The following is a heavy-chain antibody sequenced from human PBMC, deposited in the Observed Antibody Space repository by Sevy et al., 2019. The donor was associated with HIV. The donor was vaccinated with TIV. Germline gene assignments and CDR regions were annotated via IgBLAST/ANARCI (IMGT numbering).Heavy chain of an antibody. V-gene: IGHV4-59*08. Sequence: SETLSLTCTVSGVSITSLYWNWIRQPPGKGLEWIANINYNGHINYNPSLKSRVTFSPDTSKNQFSLRLSSVTAADTAMYYCAGENAWGRGYSWGQGTLVTVSS. CDR1: GVSITSLY. J-gene: IGHJ4*02. CDR3: AGENAWGRGYS. D-gene: IGHD1-26*01. CDR2: INYNGHI.